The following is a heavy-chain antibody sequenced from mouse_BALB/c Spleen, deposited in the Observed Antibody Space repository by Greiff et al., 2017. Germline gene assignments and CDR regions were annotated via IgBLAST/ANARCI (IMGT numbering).Heavy chain of an antibody. Sequence: VQLQQSGAELVKPGASVKLSCTASGFNIKDTYMHWVKQRPEQGLEWIGRIDPANGNTKYDPKFQGKATITADTSSNTAYLQLSRLTSEDTAVYYCAHYYYDSSMDYWGQGTSVTVSS. CDR1: GFNIKDTY. CDR2: IDPANGNT. CDR3: AHYYYDSSMDY. J-gene: IGHJ4*01. D-gene: IGHD1-1*01. V-gene: IGHV14-3*02.